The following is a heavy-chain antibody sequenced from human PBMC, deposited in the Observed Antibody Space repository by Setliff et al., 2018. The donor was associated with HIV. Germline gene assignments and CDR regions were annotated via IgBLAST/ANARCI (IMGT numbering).Heavy chain of an antibody. CDR1: GGSTTSGGYY. CDR2: IYYSGSA. V-gene: IGHV4-31*01. Sequence: SETLSLTCSVSGGSTTSGGYYWSWIRQHPGKGLEYIGYIYYSGSATYNPSLKSQASISVDTSRNEFSLKLSSVTAADTAVYFCARGGAFCGRDSCYYLDYWGQGNPVTVSS. D-gene: IGHD2-21*02. CDR3: ARGGAFCGRDSCYYLDY. J-gene: IGHJ4*02.